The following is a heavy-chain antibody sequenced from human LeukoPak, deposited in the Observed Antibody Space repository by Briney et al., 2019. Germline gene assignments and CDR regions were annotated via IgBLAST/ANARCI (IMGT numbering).Heavy chain of an antibody. J-gene: IGHJ5*02. CDR1: GFSVSDYW. CDR2: IKQDGSEK. CDR3: VRDGGTDWYDP. Sequence: GGSLRLSCAASGFSVSDYWMTWVRQAPGKGLEWVANIKQDGSEKTYVDSVKSRFTISRDNAKNSPYLQMNSLRVEDTAMYYCVRDGGTDWYDPWGQGTLVTVFS. V-gene: IGHV3-7*01. D-gene: IGHD3-16*01.